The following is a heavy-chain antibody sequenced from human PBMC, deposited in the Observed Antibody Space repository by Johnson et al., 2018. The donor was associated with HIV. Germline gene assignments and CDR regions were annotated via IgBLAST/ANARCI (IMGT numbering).Heavy chain of an antibody. D-gene: IGHD6-13*01. J-gene: IGHJ3*02. V-gene: IGHV3-30-3*01. CDR1: GFTFSSYS. CDR3: ARSSIYSSSWLADAFDI. Sequence: QVQLVESGGGVVQPGRSLRLSCAASGFTFSSYSMHWVRQAPGKGLAWVAVISYDGSNKYYADSVKGRFTISRDNSKNTLYPQMNSLRAEDTAVYYCARSSIYSSSWLADAFDIWGQGTMVTVSS. CDR2: ISYDGSNK.